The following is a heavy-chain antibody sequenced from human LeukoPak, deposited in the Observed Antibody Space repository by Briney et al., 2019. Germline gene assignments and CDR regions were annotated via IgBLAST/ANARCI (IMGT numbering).Heavy chain of an antibody. CDR3: ARSPLLGSLEWLLGDYYYMDV. CDR1: GDSVSSNSAA. D-gene: IGHD3-3*01. V-gene: IGHV6-1*01. J-gene: IGHJ6*03. CDR2: TYYRSKWYN. Sequence: SQTLSLTCAISGDSVSSNSAAWNWIRQSPSRGLEWLGRTYYRSKWYNDYAVSVKSRITINPDTSKNQFSLQLNSVTPEDTAVYYCARSPLLGSLEWLLGDYYYMDVWGKGTTVTVSS.